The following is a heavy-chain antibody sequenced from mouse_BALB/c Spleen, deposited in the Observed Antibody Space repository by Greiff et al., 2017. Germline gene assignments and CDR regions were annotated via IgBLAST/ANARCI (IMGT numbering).Heavy chain of an antibody. CDR2: ISSGGSYT. V-gene: IGHV5-6*01. J-gene: IGHJ1*01. CDR1: GFTFSSYG. D-gene: IGHD1-1*01. Sequence: VQLKESGGDLVKPGGSLKLSCAASGFTFSSYGMSWVRQTPDKRLEWVATISSGGSYTYYPDSVKGRFTISRDNAKNTLYLQMSSLKSEDTAMYYCARQDYYYGSRWYFDVWGAGTTVTVSS. CDR3: ARQDYYYGSRWYFDV.